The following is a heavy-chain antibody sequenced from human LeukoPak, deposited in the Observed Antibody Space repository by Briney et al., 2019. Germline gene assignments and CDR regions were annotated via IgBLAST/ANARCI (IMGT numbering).Heavy chain of an antibody. CDR2: IYYSGST. J-gene: IGHJ3*02. D-gene: IGHD3-10*01. V-gene: IGHV4-39*01. Sequence: SETLSLTCTVSGGSISSSSYYWGWIRQPPGKGLEWIGSIYYSGSTYYNPSLKSRVTMSVDTSKNQFSLKVSSVSAADTAVYYCARGNRPYGEHEAFDIWGHGTTVTVSP. CDR3: ARGNRPYGEHEAFDI. CDR1: GGSISSSSYY.